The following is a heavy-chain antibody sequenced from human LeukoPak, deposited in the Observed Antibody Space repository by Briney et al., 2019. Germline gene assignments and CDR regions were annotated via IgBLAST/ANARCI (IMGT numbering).Heavy chain of an antibody. CDR3: ARDFLHSSGWGASDY. D-gene: IGHD6-19*01. J-gene: IGHJ4*02. Sequence: GRSLRLSCAASGFTFSSYAMHWVRQAPGKGLEWVAVISYDGSNKYYADSVKGRFTISRDNSKNTLYLQMNSLRAEDTAVYYCARDFLHSSGWGASDYWGQGTLVTVSS. CDR2: ISYDGSNK. V-gene: IGHV3-30-3*01. CDR1: GFTFSSYA.